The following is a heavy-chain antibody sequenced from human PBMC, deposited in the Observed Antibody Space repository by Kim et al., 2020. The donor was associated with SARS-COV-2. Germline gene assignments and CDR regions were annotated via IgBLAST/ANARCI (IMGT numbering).Heavy chain of an antibody. V-gene: IGHV3-30*07. D-gene: IGHD2-15*01. Sequence: YYADSGRGRFTISRVNSRNMVYLQMNSLRAEDTAVYYCVRESAGGSLEDYWGQGTLVTVSS. CDR3: VRESAGGSLEDY. J-gene: IGHJ4*02.